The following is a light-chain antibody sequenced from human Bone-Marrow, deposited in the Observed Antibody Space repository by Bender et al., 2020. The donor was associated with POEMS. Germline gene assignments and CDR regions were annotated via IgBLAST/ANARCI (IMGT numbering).Light chain of an antibody. CDR1: SGDVGSYSL. Sequence: QSALTQPRSVSGSPGQSVTISCTGTSGDVGSYSLVSWYQQHPGRAPKLIIYEVTKRPSGVSNRFSGSKSGNTASLTISGLQAEDEADYYCCSYAGNSLLFGGGTKLTVL. J-gene: IGLJ2*01. CDR3: CSYAGNSLL. V-gene: IGLV2-23*02. CDR2: EVT.